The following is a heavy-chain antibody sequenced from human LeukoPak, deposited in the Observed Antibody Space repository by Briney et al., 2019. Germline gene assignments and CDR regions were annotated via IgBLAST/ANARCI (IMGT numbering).Heavy chain of an antibody. CDR3: ARGVTRYCSSTSCYYFDY. CDR1: RFTFSSYG. V-gene: IGHV3-33*01. CDR2: IWYDGSNK. Sequence: GGSLRLSCAASRFTFSSYGMHWVRQAPGKGLEWVAVIWYDGSNKYYADSVKGRFTISRDNSKHTLYLQINSLRAEDTAVYYCARGVTRYCSSTSCYYFDYWGQGALVTVSS. J-gene: IGHJ4*02. D-gene: IGHD2-2*01.